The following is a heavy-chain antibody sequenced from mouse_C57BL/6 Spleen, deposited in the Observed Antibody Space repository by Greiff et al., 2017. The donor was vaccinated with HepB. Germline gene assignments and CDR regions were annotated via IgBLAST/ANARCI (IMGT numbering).Heavy chain of an antibody. CDR3: AREDDYDEYALDY. V-gene: IGHV1-61*01. J-gene: IGHJ4*01. CDR2: IYPSDSET. Sequence: QVQLQQPGAELVRPGSSVKLSCKASGYTFTSYWMDWVKQRPGQGLEWIGNIYPSDSETHYNQKFKDKATLTVDKSSSTAYMQLSSLTSEDSAVYYCAREDDYDEYALDYWGQGTSVTVSS. D-gene: IGHD2-4*01. CDR1: GYTFTSYW.